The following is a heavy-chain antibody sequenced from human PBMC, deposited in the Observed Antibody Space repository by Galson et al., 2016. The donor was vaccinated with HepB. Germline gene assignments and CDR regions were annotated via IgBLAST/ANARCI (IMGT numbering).Heavy chain of an antibody. Sequence: SETLSLTCTVSGGSISSYYWSWIRQPPGKGLEWMGYIYDRGSTNYNPSLKSRVTISLDTSKNQFSLKLTSVTAADPAVYFCARIGEAAANVFYYGLDVWGQGTTVTVSS. CDR2: IYDRGST. D-gene: IGHD6-19*01. CDR3: ARIGEAAANVFYYGLDV. CDR1: GGSISSYY. V-gene: IGHV4-59*01. J-gene: IGHJ6*02.